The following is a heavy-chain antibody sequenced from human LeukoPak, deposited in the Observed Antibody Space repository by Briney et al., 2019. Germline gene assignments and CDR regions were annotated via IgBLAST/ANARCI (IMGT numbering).Heavy chain of an antibody. D-gene: IGHD3-22*01. V-gene: IGHV4-30-4*01. CDR2: IYYSGST. J-gene: IGHJ4*02. CDR3: ARDHPYYDSSGYYHYFDY. Sequence: TWVRQAPGKGLEWIGYIYYSGSTYYNPSLKSRVTISVDTSKNQFSLKLSSVTAADTAVYYCARDHPYYDSSGYYHYFDYWGQGTLVTVSS.